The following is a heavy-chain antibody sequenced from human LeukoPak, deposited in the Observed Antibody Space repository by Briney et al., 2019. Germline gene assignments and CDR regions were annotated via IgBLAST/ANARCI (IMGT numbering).Heavy chain of an antibody. Sequence: GGSLRLSCAASGFTFSIYAMSWVRQAPGKGLEWVSSIKTNGGRTYYADSVKGRFTLSRDNSENTLYLQMNSLRAEDTAIYYCARDRSSQGIWGFDFWGQGTLVTVSS. J-gene: IGHJ4*02. D-gene: IGHD7-27*01. V-gene: IGHV3-23*01. CDR1: GFTFSIYA. CDR3: ARDRSSQGIWGFDF. CDR2: IKTNGGRT.